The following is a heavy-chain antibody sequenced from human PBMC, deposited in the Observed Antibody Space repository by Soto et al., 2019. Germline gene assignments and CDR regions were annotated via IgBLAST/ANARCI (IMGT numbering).Heavy chain of an antibody. CDR3: AKNSGYSGAHDTFDI. D-gene: IGHD3-22*01. CDR1: GFTFSSHG. Sequence: GGSLRLSCVASGFTFSSHGMSWVRQAPGKGPEWVSAISGNGDITYYADSVKGRFTISRDKSKNTLYLQMNSLRAEDTAVYYCAKNSGYSGAHDTFDIWGQGTMVTVSS. CDR2: ISGNGDIT. J-gene: IGHJ3*02. V-gene: IGHV3-23*01.